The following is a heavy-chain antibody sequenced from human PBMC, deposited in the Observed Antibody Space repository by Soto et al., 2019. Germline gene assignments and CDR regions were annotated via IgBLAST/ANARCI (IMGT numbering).Heavy chain of an antibody. Sequence: EVQLVESGGGLVQPGGSLRLSCAASGFTFSSYSMNWVRQAPGKGLEWVSYISSSSSTIYYADSVKGRFTISRDNAKNSLYLQMNSLRDEDTAVYYCARDYYGSGSYDYYGMDVWGQGTTVTVSS. D-gene: IGHD3-10*01. CDR3: ARDYYGSGSYDYYGMDV. CDR1: GFTFSSYS. CDR2: ISSSSSTI. V-gene: IGHV3-48*02. J-gene: IGHJ6*02.